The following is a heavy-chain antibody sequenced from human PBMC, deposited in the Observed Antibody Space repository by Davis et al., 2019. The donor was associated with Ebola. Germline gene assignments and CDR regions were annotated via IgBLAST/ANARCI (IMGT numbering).Heavy chain of an antibody. J-gene: IGHJ6*02. Sequence: AASVKVSCKASGYTFTSYGISWVRQAPGQGLEWMGWISAYNGNTNYAQKFQGRVTVTADESTSTAYMELSSLRSEDTAVYYCAKFGGYCSSTSCYAENYYYGMDVWGQGTTVTVSS. CDR2: ISAYNGNT. D-gene: IGHD2-2*01. V-gene: IGHV1-18*01. CDR1: GYTFTSYG. CDR3: AKFGGYCSSTSCYAENYYYGMDV.